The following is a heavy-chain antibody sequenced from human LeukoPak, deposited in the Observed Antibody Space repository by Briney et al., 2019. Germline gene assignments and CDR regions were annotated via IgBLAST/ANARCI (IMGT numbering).Heavy chain of an antibody. CDR2: IWYDGSNK. D-gene: IGHD6-13*01. J-gene: IGHJ4*02. CDR3: ARDSSWFLFGY. CDR1: GFTFSSYG. Sequence: GGSLRLSCAASGFTFSSYGMHWVRQAPGKGLEWVAVIWYDGSNKYYADSVKGRFTISRDNSKNTLYLQMDSLRAEDTAVYYCARDSSWFLFGYWGQGTLVTVSS. V-gene: IGHV3-33*01.